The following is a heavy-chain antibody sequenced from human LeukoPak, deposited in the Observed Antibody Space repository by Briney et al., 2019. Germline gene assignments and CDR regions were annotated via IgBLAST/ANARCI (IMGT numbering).Heavy chain of an antibody. D-gene: IGHD3-3*01. CDR2: INHSGST. V-gene: IGHV4-34*01. CDR1: GGSFSGYY. CDR3: ARGKPSIFGVVIIDDWFDP. Sequence: PSETLSLTCAVYGGSFSGYYWSWIRQPPGKGLEWIGEINHSGSTNYNPSLKSRVTISVDTSKNQFSLKQSSVTAADTAVYYCARGKPSIFGVVIIDDWFDPWGQGTLVTVSS. J-gene: IGHJ5*02.